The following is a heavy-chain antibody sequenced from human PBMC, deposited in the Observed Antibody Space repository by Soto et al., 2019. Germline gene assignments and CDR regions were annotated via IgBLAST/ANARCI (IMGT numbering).Heavy chain of an antibody. Sequence: EVQLVESGGGLVQPGGSLRLSCAASGFTFRNYDMDWVRQGTGKGLEWVSGISAAVDPDYADSVEGRFTISSENAQNSFFLQTNSLTVGDTAVYYCARTDRDFYGLDVWGQGTTVIVSS. CDR1: GFTFRNYD. CDR2: ISAAVDP. V-gene: IGHV3-13*05. J-gene: IGHJ6*02. CDR3: ARTDRDFYGLDV.